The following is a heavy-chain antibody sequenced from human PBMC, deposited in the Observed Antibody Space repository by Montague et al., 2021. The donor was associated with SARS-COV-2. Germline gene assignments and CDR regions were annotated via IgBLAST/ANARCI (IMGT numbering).Heavy chain of an antibody. D-gene: IGHD3-3*01. CDR2: IYSGGSST. Sequence: SLRLSCVASGFTFSSYSMNWVRQAPGKGLEWVSVIYSGGSSTYYADSXKGRFTISRDNSKNTLYLQMNSLRAEDTAVYYCAKDPYYDFWSGYYFDYWGQGTLVTVSS. CDR1: GFTFSSYS. CDR3: AKDPYYDFWSGYYFDY. J-gene: IGHJ4*02. V-gene: IGHV3-23*03.